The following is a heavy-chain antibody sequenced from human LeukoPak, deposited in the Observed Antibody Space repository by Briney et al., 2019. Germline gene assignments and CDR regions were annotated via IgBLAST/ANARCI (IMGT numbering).Heavy chain of an antibody. CDR1: GFTFSDYY. CDR2: ISSSGSTI. J-gene: IGHJ3*02. D-gene: IGHD6-13*01. V-gene: IGHV3-11*01. Sequence: GGSLRLSCAASGFTFSDYYISWIRQARGKGLEWVSYISSSGSTIYYAVSVKGRFTISSDNAKNSLYLQMNSLRAEDTAVYYCARDAIIADRPGAFDIWGQGTMVTVSS. CDR3: ARDAIIADRPGAFDI.